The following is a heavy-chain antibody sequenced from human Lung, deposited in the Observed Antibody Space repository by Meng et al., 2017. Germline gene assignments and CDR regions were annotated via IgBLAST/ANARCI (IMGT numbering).Heavy chain of an antibody. CDR2: INPNSGGT. Sequence: QVQLVQPRAGVKKPGPSPKVPCKSSGYTFTDYYMHWVRQSPGQGLEWMGRINPNSGGTNYVQKFQGRVTITRDTSISTAYMELTRLRSDDTAIYYCARENVGDGGYDFDFWGRGTLVTVSS. D-gene: IGHD5-12*01. CDR1: GYTFTDYY. CDR3: ARENVGDGGYDFDF. V-gene: IGHV1-2*06. J-gene: IGHJ4*02.